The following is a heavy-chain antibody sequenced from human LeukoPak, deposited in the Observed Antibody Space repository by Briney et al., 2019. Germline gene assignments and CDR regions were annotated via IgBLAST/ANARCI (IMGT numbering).Heavy chain of an antibody. Sequence: PSETLSLTCTVSGGSISSSSYYWGWIRQPPGKGLEWIGSIYYSGSTYYNPSLKSRVTISVDTSKNQFSLKLSSVTAADTAVYYCARGGYPDYYMDVWGKGTTVTVSS. D-gene: IGHD5-18*01. J-gene: IGHJ6*03. CDR1: GGSISSSSYY. CDR2: IYYSGST. V-gene: IGHV4-39*07. CDR3: ARGGYPDYYMDV.